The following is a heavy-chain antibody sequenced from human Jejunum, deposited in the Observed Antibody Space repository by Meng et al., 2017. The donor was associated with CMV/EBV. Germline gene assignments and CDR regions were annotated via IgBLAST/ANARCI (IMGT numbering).Heavy chain of an antibody. D-gene: IGHD3-22*01. V-gene: IGHV3-74*01. J-gene: IGHJ3*02. CDR1: GFTFSNYW. Sequence: SGFTFSNYWMHWIRQAPGKGLMWVSRINNDGSGTVYANFVKGRFTISRDNAKKTFYLQMNSLSAEDTAVYYCVASGYDSIHAFDIWGQETVFTVSS. CDR3: VASGYDSIHAFDI. CDR2: INNDGSGT.